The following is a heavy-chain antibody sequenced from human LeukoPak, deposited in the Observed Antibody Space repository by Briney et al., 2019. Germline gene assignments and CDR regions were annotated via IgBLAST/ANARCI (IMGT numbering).Heavy chain of an antibody. CDR1: GFTFSSYS. Sequence: GGSLRLSCAASGFTFSSYSMNWVRQAPGKGLEWVSSISSSSSYIYYADSVKGRFTISRDNAKNSLYLQMNSLRAEDTAVYHCARDHCSSTSCYPGFDYWGQGTLVTVSS. D-gene: IGHD2-2*01. V-gene: IGHV3-21*01. CDR3: ARDHCSSTSCYPGFDY. CDR2: ISSSSSYI. J-gene: IGHJ4*02.